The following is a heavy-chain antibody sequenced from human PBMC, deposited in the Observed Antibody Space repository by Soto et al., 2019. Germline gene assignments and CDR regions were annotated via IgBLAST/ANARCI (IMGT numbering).Heavy chain of an antibody. J-gene: IGHJ4*02. D-gene: IGHD3-22*01. V-gene: IGHV3-15*07. CDR3: TTLLYYDSSV. Sequence: GGSLRLSCAASGFTFSSYSMNWVRQAPGKGLEWIGRIKSKTDGGTTDYAAPVKGRFTISRDDSKNTLYLQMNSLKTEDTAVYYCTTLLYYDSSVWGQGTLVTVSS. CDR1: GFTFSSYS. CDR2: IKSKTDGGTT.